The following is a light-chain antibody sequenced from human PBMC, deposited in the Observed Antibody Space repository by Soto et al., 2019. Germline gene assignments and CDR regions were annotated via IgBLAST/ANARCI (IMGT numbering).Light chain of an antibody. CDR2: GAS. CDR1: QSVSSSY. CDR3: QQYGTSPRT. V-gene: IGKV3-20*01. J-gene: IGKJ1*01. Sequence: EIVLTQSPGTLSLSPGERATLSCRASQSVSSSYLAWYQQKPGQAPRLLIYGASNRATGIPDRFSGSGSGTDFTLTISRVEPEDFAVYYCQQYGTSPRTFGQGTKVEIK.